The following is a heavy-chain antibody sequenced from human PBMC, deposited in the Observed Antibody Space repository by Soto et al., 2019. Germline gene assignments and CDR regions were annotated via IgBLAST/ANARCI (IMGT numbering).Heavy chain of an antibody. V-gene: IGHV3-30-3*01. Sequence: WSLRLSCAASGFTFSSYAMHWVRQAPGKGLEWVAVISYDGSNKYYADSVKGRLTISRDNSKNTLYLQMNSLRAEDTAVYYCARTRLLPVAGTYLAFDIWGQGTMVTVSS. J-gene: IGHJ3*02. D-gene: IGHD6-19*01. CDR1: GFTFSSYA. CDR2: ISYDGSNK. CDR3: ARTRLLPVAGTYLAFDI.